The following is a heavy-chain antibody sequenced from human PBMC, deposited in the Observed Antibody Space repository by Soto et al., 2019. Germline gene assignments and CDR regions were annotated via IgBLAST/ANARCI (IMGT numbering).Heavy chain of an antibody. V-gene: IGHV4-34*01. CDR1: GGSFSGYY. Sequence: PSETLSLTCAVYGGSFSGYYWSWIRQPPGKGLEWIGEINHSGSTNYNPSLKSRVTISVDTSKNQFSLKLSSVTAADTAVYYCARNTPQYWGQGTLVTVSS. CDR3: ARNTPQY. CDR2: INHSGST. J-gene: IGHJ4*02.